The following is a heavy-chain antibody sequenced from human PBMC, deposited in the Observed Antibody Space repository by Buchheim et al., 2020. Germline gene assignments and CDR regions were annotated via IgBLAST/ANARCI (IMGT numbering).Heavy chain of an antibody. J-gene: IGHJ4*02. CDR2: ISGRAGST. V-gene: IGHV3-23*01. D-gene: IGHD1-1*01. CDR3: AKCGVNWNDEGSQFDY. CDR1: GFTFSSYA. Sequence: EVQLLESGGGLVQPGGSLRLSCAASGFTFSSYAMSWVRQAPGKGLEWVSTISGRAGSTYYADAVKGRFTISRDNSKNTLYLQMNSLKAEDTAVYYCAKCGVNWNDEGSQFDYWGQGNL.